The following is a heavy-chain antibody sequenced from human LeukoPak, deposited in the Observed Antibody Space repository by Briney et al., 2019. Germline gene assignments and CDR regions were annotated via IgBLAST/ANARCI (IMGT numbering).Heavy chain of an antibody. CDR2: IYYTGRT. CDR3: ARVSGSNYRNYFDY. J-gene: IGHJ4*02. D-gene: IGHD2-15*01. CDR1: GASVNRHY. V-gene: IGHV4-59*02. Sequence: PSETLSLTCTVSGASVNRHYWSWIXQPPGXXLXWIGYIYYTGRTNYNPSLESRVTISVDTSKNQFSLKVSSVTAADTAVYYCARVSGSNYRNYFDYWGQGTLVTVSS.